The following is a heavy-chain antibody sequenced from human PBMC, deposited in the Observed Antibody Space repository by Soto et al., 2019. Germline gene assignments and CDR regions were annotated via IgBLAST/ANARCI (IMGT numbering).Heavy chain of an antibody. Sequence: QVQLVQSGAEVRKPGASVKVSCKASGYIFSGNYLHWVRRAPGQGLEWMAWINAKNGATNYAQKFRGRATVTRDTSISTTYLELSGLTSDDTAVYYCARAREDSSGWFDHWGRGTLVSVSS. D-gene: IGHD6-19*01. CDR2: INAKNGAT. J-gene: IGHJ5*02. CDR3: ARAREDSSGWFDH. V-gene: IGHV1-2*02. CDR1: GYIFSGNY.